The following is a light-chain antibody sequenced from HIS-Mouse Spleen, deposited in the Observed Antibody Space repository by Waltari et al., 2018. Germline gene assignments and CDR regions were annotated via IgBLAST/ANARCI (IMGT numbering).Light chain of an antibody. V-gene: IGLV2-14*01. CDR2: EVS. Sequence: QSALTQPASVSGSPGQSITISCTGTSSDVGGYNYVSWYQQHPGKAPKLMIYEVSNRPSGVSNRFAGSKSGKPASLTISGLQAEDEADYYCSSYTRSSTVVFGGGTKLTVL. J-gene: IGLJ2*01. CDR3: SSYTRSSTVV. CDR1: SSDVGGYNY.